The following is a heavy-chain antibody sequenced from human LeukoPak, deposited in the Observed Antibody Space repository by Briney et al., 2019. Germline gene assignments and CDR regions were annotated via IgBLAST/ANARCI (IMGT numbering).Heavy chain of an antibody. J-gene: IGHJ6*03. Sequence: ASVKVSCKASGGTFSSYTISWVRQAPGQGLEWMGRIIPILGIANYAQKFQGRVTITADKSTSTAYMELSSLRSEDTAVYYCARDKYHYYCYMDVWGKGTTVTVSS. V-gene: IGHV1-69*04. D-gene: IGHD2/OR15-2a*01. CDR3: ARDKYHYYCYMDV. CDR2: IIPILGIA. CDR1: GGTFSSYT.